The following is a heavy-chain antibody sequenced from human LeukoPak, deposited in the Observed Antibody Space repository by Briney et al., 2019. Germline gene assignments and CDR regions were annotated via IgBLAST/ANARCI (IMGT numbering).Heavy chain of an antibody. J-gene: IGHJ6*02. CDR3: ARGPPNIVVVPAATPLSPNHYYYYGMDV. Sequence: SETLSLTCAVYGGSFSGYYWSWIRQPPGKGLAWIGEINHSGSTNYNPSLKSRVTISVDTSKNQFSLKLSSVTAADTAVYYCARGPPNIVVVPAATPLSPNHYYYYGMDVWGQGTTVTVSS. CDR1: GGSFSGYY. CDR2: INHSGST. D-gene: IGHD2-2*01. V-gene: IGHV4-34*01.